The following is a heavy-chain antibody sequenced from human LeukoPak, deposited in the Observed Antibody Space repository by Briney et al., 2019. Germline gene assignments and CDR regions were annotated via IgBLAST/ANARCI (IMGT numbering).Heavy chain of an antibody. D-gene: IGHD3-22*01. CDR1: GGSISSSSYY. CDR3: ARLIRHYYDSSGYYFGLSYFDY. V-gene: IGHV4-39*01. Sequence: SETLSLTCTVSGGSISSSSYYWGWIRQPPGKGLEWIGSIYYSGSTYYNPSLKSRVTISVDTSKNQFSLKLSSVTAADTAVYYCARLIRHYYDSSGYYFGLSYFDYWGQGTLVTVSS. CDR2: IYYSGST. J-gene: IGHJ4*02.